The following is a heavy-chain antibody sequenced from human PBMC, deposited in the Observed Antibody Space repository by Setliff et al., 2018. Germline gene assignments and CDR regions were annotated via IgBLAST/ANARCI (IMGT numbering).Heavy chain of an antibody. CDR2: IYASWSA. CDR1: GDSISSRPFY. V-gene: IGHV4-61*09. J-gene: IGHJ6*03. CDR3: ARMTGFQYIDV. D-gene: IGHD3-3*01. Sequence: SETLSLTCTVSGDSISSRPFYWGWFRQPAGKELEWIGQIYASWSAIYNPSLKSRVTILLDTSKNQFSLTLTSVTAADTAVYYCARMTGFQYIDVWGKGTTVTVSS.